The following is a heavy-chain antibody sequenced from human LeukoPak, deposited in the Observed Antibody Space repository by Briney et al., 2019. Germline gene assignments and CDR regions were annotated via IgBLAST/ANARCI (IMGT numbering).Heavy chain of an antibody. Sequence: SETLSLTCTVSGGSLSSYYWSWIRQPPGKGLEWIGYIYYSGSTNYNPSLKSRVTISVDTSKNQFSLKLSSVTAADTAVYYCARDVASNGLFDYWGQGTLVTVSS. V-gene: IGHV4-59*01. J-gene: IGHJ4*02. CDR3: ARDVASNGLFDY. CDR1: GGSLSSYY. D-gene: IGHD2-21*01. CDR2: IYYSGST.